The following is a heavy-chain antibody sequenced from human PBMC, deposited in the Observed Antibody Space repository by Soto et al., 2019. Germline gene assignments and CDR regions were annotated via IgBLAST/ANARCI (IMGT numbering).Heavy chain of an antibody. Sequence: QVHLVQYGAEVKKPGASVKVSCKASGYTFTSYAMHWVRQAPGQRLERMGWISTDSGNTKYSQRFQGRVTITRDTSASTAYMELSSLRSEDTAVYYCSIPVTTYNYFYGVDVWGQGTTVTVSS. D-gene: IGHD4-17*01. CDR1: GYTFTSYA. CDR2: ISTDSGNT. CDR3: SIPVTTYNYFYGVDV. V-gene: IGHV1-3*04. J-gene: IGHJ6*02.